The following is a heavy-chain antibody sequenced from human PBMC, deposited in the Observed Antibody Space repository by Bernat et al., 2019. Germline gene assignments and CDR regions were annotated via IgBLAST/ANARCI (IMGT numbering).Heavy chain of an antibody. CDR2: IYTSGST. CDR1: GGSISSGSYY. J-gene: IGHJ6*02. CDR3: ARGNDYCGMDV. Sequence: QVQLQESGPGLVKPSQTLSLTCTVSGGSISSGSYYWSWIRQSAGKGLEWIGRIYTSGSTNYNPSLKSRVTMSVDTSKKQVSLKLNSVTAADTAVYYCARGNDYCGMDVWGQGTTVTVSS. V-gene: IGHV4-61*02.